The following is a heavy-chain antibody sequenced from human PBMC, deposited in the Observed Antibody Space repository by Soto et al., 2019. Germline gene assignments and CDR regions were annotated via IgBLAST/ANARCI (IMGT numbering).Heavy chain of an antibody. J-gene: IGHJ4*02. V-gene: IGHV3-11*05. CDR1: GFTFSDYY. D-gene: IGHD1-26*01. Sequence: QVQLVESGGGLVKPGGSLRLSCAASGFTFSDYYMTWFRQAPGKGLEWLSCISTTGSYTNYADSVKGRFTISRDNAENSLYLQMDSLRGEDTAVYYCARIVGARLNDSWGQGTLVTVS. CDR2: ISTTGSYT. CDR3: ARIVGARLNDS.